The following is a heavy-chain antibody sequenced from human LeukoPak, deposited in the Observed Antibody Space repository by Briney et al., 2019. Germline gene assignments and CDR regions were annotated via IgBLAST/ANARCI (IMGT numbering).Heavy chain of an antibody. CDR2: ISGDGGST. V-gene: IGHV3-43*02. D-gene: IGHD2-15*01. CDR1: GFIFDDYA. J-gene: IGHJ4*02. Sequence: QPGGSLRLSCAASGFIFDDYAMHWVRQAPGKGLEWVSLISGDGGSTYYADSVRGRFTISRDNSKNSLYLQMNSLRTEDTALYYCAKDLADIVVVVAAMDYWGQGTLVTVSS. CDR3: AKDLADIVVVVAAMDY.